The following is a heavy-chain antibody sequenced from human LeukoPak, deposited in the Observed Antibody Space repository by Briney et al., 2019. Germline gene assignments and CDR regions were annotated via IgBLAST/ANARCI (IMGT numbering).Heavy chain of an antibody. CDR1: GFTFSRNA. CDR2: ISYDGSNK. Sequence: GRSLRLSCAASGFTFSRNAMHWVRQAPGKGLEWVADISYDGSNKHYADSVKGRLTISRDKSKNTLYLQMSYLRAEDTAVYYCVRAAPGDCSSTSCSLFDNWGQGILVTVSS. D-gene: IGHD2-2*01. J-gene: IGHJ4*02. V-gene: IGHV3-30*04. CDR3: VRAAPGDCSSTSCSLFDN.